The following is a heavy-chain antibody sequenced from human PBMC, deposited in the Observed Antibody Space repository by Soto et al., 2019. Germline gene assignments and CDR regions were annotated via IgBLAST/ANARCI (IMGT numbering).Heavy chain of an antibody. J-gene: IGHJ4*02. D-gene: IGHD2-2*01. CDR1: GCSISSGGYY. V-gene: IGHV4-31*11. CDR2: IYYSGST. CDR3: ARTLPLIVVVPAAIRMFDS. Sequence: PXETLSLTCAVAGCSISSGGYYWSWIRQHPGKGLEWIGYIYYSGSTYYNPSLKSRVTISVDTSKNQFSLKLSSVTAADTAVYYCARTLPLIVVVPAAIRMFDSWGQGTLVTVSS.